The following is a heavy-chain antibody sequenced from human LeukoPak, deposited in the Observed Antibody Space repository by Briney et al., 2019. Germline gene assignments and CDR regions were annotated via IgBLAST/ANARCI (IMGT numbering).Heavy chain of an antibody. CDR1: GFTFSSYW. J-gene: IGHJ4*02. Sequence: PGGSLRLSCSVFGFTFSSYWMSWVRQAPGKGLEWVAIIKQDGSEKYYADSVKGRFTISRDNAKNSLYLQMNSLRAEDTALYYCARDCRADSSGCPYGGYFDYWGQGTLVTVSS. V-gene: IGHV3-7*03. CDR2: IKQDGSEK. CDR3: ARDCRADSSGCPYGGYFDY. D-gene: IGHD6-19*01.